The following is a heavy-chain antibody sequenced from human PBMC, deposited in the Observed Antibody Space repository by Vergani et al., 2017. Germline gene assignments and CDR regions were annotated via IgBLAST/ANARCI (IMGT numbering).Heavy chain of an antibody. V-gene: IGHV1-69*02. D-gene: IGHD2-15*01. J-gene: IGHJ4*02. CDR2: IIPILGIA. CDR3: ARYLRYCSDGSCSY. Sequence: QVQLVQSGAEVKKPGSSVKVSCKASGGTFSSYTISWVRQAPGQGLEWMGRIIPILGIANYAQKFQGRVTITADKSTSTAYMELSSLRSEDTAVYYCARYLRYCSDGSCSYWRRGTLVIVSS. CDR1: GGTFSSYT.